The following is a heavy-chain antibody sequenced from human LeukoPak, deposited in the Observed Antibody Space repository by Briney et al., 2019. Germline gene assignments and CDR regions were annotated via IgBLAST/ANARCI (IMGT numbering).Heavy chain of an antibody. Sequence: ASVKVSCKASGYAFSSYDINWVRQATGQGLEWMGWMNPNSGSTSYAQKFQGRVTMTRSTSISTAYMELSSLRSEDTAVYYCVRVQSGSYARYGMDVWGQGTTVTVSS. V-gene: IGHV1-8*01. CDR1: GYAFSSYD. CDR2: MNPNSGST. CDR3: VRVQSGSYARYGMDV. J-gene: IGHJ6*02. D-gene: IGHD1-26*01.